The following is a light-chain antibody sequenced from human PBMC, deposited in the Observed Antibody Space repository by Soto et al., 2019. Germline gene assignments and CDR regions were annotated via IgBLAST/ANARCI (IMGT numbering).Light chain of an antibody. CDR1: SSDVGGYNS. CDR3: SSYKSSKPYV. CDR2: NVS. J-gene: IGLJ1*01. Sequence: QSVLTQSASVSGSPGHPIAISCSGTSSDVGGYNSVSWYQQHPGKAPKLMIYNVSNRPSGVSDRLSGSKSGNTASLTISGLQAEHEDDYYCSSYKSSKPYVFGTSNKGTGL. V-gene: IGLV2-14*03.